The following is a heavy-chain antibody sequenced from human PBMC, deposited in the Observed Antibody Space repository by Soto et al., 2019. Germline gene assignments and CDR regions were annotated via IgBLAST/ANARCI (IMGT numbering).Heavy chain of an antibody. V-gene: IGHV3-30-3*01. J-gene: IGHJ4*02. CDR3: ASPIIAVAEGDY. Sequence: ESVGGVVQPGRSLRLSCAASGFTFSSYAMHWVRQAPGKGLEWVAVISYDGSNKYYADSVKGRFTISRDNSKNTLYLQMNSLRAEDTAVYYCASPIIAVAEGDYWGQGTLVTVSS. D-gene: IGHD6-19*01. CDR1: GFTFSSYA. CDR2: ISYDGSNK.